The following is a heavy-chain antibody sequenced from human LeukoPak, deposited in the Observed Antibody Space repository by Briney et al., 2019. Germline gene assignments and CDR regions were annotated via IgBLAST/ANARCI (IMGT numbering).Heavy chain of an antibody. Sequence: GGSLRLSCAASGFPFSTYAMNWVRQAPGKGLEWVSVITGSGGFTQYADSVKGRFTISRDNSKNTVYLQMNSLRAEDTAVFYCARDQYDTWSRRGNFDSWGQGTLVIVSS. CDR2: ITGSGGFT. D-gene: IGHD3-3*01. V-gene: IGHV3-23*01. CDR1: GFPFSTYA. CDR3: ARDQYDTWSRRGNFDS. J-gene: IGHJ4*02.